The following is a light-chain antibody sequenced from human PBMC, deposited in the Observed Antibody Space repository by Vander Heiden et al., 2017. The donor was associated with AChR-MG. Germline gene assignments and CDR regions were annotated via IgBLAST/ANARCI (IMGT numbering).Light chain of an antibody. J-gene: IGLJ1*01. CDR1: RSNIGNHY. CDR2: DNN. Sequence: QSVLTQPPSVSAAPGQKVTISCSGSRSNIGNHYVSWYQQIPGSTPKLLIYDNNERPSGIPDRFSGSKSGTSATLGITGLQTGDEADYYCEAWDSSLSVAVFGTGT. CDR3: EAWDSSLSVAV. V-gene: IGLV1-51*01.